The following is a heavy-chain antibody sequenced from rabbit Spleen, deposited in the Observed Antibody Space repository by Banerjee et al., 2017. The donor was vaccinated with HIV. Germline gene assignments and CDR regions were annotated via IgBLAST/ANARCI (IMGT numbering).Heavy chain of an antibody. CDR1: GFSFSSSYW. Sequence: QEQLEESGGDLVKPEGSLTLTYTASGFSFSSSYWTCWVRQAPGKGLEWIGCVGSGATGKSVYASWAKGRFIMSRTSSTTVTLQMTSLTDADTATYFCARDLVAVIGWNFNLWGPGTLVTVS. D-gene: IGHD1-1*01. J-gene: IGHJ4*01. CDR3: ARDLVAVIGWNFNL. CDR2: VGSGATGKS. V-gene: IGHV1S45*01.